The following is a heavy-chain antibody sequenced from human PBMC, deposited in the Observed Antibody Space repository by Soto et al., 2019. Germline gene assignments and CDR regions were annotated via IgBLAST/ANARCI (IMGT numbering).Heavy chain of an antibody. J-gene: IGHJ5*02. Sequence: ASVKVSCKASGYAFTGYYMHWVRQAPGQGLEWMGWINPNSGGTNYAQKFQGRVTMTRDTSISTAYMELSRLRSDDTAVYYCARVSWPLGWFDPWGQGTLVTVSS. CDR1: GYAFTGYY. CDR2: INPNSGGT. V-gene: IGHV1-2*02. D-gene: IGHD2-15*01. CDR3: ARVSWPLGWFDP.